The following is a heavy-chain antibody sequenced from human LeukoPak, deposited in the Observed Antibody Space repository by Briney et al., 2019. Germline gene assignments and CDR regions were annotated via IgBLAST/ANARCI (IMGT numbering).Heavy chain of an antibody. Sequence: SETLSLTXTVSGGSISSGDYYWSWIRQPPGKGLEWIGYIYYSGSTYYNPSLKSRVTISVDTSKNQFSLKLSSVTAADTAVYYCARGQLERDYYMDVWGKGTTVTVSS. CDR1: GGSISSGDYY. V-gene: IGHV4-30-4*08. CDR3: ARGQLERDYYMDV. D-gene: IGHD1-1*01. CDR2: IYYSGST. J-gene: IGHJ6*03.